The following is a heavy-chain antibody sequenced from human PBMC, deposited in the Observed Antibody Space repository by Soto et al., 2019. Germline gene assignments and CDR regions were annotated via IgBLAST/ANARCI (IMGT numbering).Heavy chain of an antibody. CDR2: MYNTGST. V-gene: IGHV4-59*01. Sequence: SETLSLTCAVSGGSISGYYWSWIRQPPGKGLEWIGYMYNTGSTVYNPSFKSRVTISVDTSKSQFSLRLNSVTAADTAVYYCARDLWGYCGTDCYPLDVWGQGTTVTVSS. CDR1: GGSISGYY. D-gene: IGHD2-21*02. CDR3: ARDLWGYCGTDCYPLDV. J-gene: IGHJ6*02.